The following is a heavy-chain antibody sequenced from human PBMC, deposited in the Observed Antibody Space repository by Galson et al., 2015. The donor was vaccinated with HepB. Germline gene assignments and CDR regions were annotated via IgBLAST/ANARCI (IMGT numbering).Heavy chain of an antibody. J-gene: IGHJ4*02. Sequence: SVKVSCKASGYTFTDYSMHWVRQAPGQGLEWMGWINPNSGGADYAQQFQGRVAMTRDTSISTAYMELSRLTSDDTAVYYCARGFMFRGVYFDYWGQGTLVTVSS. CDR2: INPNSGGA. CDR1: GYTFTDYS. V-gene: IGHV1-2*02. D-gene: IGHD3-10*01. CDR3: ARGFMFRGVYFDY.